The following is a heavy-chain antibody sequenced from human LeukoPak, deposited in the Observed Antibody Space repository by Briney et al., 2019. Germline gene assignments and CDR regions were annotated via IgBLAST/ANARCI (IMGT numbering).Heavy chain of an antibody. CDR2: IYYRSQWYD. D-gene: IGHD1-1*01. V-gene: IGHV6-1*01. CDR3: ARGAVGQHRSKGDVFDI. CDR1: GDSVSRKSAA. Sequence: PSQTLSLTCAISGDSVSRKSAAWYWIRQSPSRGLEWLGRIYYRSQWYDDYAVSLKSRITINPDTSKNHFSLHLNAVTPEDTAVYYCARGAVGQHRSKGDVFDIWGQGTMVTVSS. J-gene: IGHJ3*02.